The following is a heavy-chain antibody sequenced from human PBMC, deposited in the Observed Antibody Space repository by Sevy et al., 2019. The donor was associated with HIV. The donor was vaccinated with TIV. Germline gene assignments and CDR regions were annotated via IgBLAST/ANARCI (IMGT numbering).Heavy chain of an antibody. CDR2: FSGSGSIT. CDR1: GFTFSNYA. D-gene: IGHD2-2*01. J-gene: IGHJ4*02. V-gene: IGHV3-23*01. CDR3: VKKGPPGPAVYYLDC. Sequence: GGSLRLSCAASGFTFSNYALSWVRQAPGKGLEWVSGFSGSGSITSDADSVKGRFAISRDNSKNTLYLEMNSLRVDDTAVYYCVKKGPPGPAVYYLDCWGQGTLVTVSS.